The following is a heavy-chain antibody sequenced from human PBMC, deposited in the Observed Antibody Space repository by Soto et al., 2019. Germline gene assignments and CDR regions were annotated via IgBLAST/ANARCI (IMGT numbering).Heavy chain of an antibody. D-gene: IGHD1-7*01. CDR3: ASRDPGTSFDY. Sequence: KPSETLSLTCAVSGGSFTSNNWWTWVRQPPGQGLEWIGEIYRTGSTNYNPSLKSRVTISLDKSENQFSLKVTSLTAADTAVYYCASRDPGTSFDYWGQGTLVTVSS. J-gene: IGHJ4*02. CDR1: GGSFTSNNW. V-gene: IGHV4-4*02. CDR2: IYRTGST.